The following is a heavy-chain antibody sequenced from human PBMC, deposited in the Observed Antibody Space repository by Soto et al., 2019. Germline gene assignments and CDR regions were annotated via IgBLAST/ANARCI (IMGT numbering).Heavy chain of an antibody. Sequence: QVQLVESGGGVVQPGRSLRLSCVASGFPFSSYGMHWARQAPGKGLEWVALISFDGKNTYYTDSVKGRFTISRDNSKNTLYLQMSSLRAEDTAVYYCTGGQYYFDYCGQGILVSVSS. D-gene: IGHD2-15*01. CDR3: TGGQYYFDY. J-gene: IGHJ4*02. CDR1: GFPFSSYG. CDR2: ISFDGKNT. V-gene: IGHV3-30*03.